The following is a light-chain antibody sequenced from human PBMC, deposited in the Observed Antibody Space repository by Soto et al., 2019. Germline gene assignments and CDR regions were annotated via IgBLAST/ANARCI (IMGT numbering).Light chain of an antibody. Sequence: DIQMTQSPSALSASVGDRFTITCRASQSISSYLNWYQQKPGKAPKLLIYAASSLQSGVPSRFSGSGSGTDFTLTISSLQPEDFATYYCQQSYSTHQRTFSQGTKVDIK. CDR1: QSISSY. J-gene: IGKJ1*01. V-gene: IGKV1-39*01. CDR2: AAS. CDR3: QQSYSTHQRT.